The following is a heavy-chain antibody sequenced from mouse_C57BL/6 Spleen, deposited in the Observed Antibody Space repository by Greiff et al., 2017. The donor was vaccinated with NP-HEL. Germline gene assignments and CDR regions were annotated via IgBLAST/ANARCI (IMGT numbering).Heavy chain of an antibody. D-gene: IGHD3-2*02. CDR2: IWSGGST. J-gene: IGHJ3*01. Sequence: QVQLKQSGPGLVQPSQSLSITCTVSGFSLTSYGVHWVRQSPGKGLEWLGVIWSGGSTDYNAACISRLSISKDNSKSQVFFKMNSLQADDTAIYYCARKGTAQALGYWGQGTLVTVSA. V-gene: IGHV2-2*01. CDR1: GFSLTSYG. CDR3: ARKGTAQALGY.